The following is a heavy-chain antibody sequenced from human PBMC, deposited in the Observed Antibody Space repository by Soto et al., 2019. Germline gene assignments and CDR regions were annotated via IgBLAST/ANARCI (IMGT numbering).Heavy chain of an antibody. CDR3: ATFDRRSHERDY. J-gene: IGHJ4*02. CDR2: ISYDGSNK. CDR1: GFTFSSYA. Sequence: PGGSLRLSCAASGFTFSSYAMHWVRQAPGKGLEWVAVISYDGSNKYYADSVKGRFTISRDNSKNTLYLQMNSLRAEDTAVYYCATFDRRSHERDYWGQGTLVTVSS. D-gene: IGHD3-9*01. V-gene: IGHV3-30-3*01.